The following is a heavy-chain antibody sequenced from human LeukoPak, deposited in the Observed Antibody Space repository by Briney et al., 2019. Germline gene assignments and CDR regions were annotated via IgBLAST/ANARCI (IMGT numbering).Heavy chain of an antibody. D-gene: IGHD3-22*01. CDR3: ARGHSSGYYWLDY. CDR1: GYTFTGYY. Sequence: ASVKVSCKASGYTFTGYYIHWVRQAPGQGLEWMGIINPSGGSASYAQKFQGRVTMTRDTSTSTVYMELSSLRSEDTAVYYCARGHSSGYYWLDYWGQGTLVTVSS. CDR2: INPSGGSA. J-gene: IGHJ4*02. V-gene: IGHV1-46*01.